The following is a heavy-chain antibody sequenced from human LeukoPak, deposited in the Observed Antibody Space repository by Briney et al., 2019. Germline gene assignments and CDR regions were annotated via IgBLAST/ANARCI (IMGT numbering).Heavy chain of an antibody. CDR1: GFTFSSYA. CDR3: AKGGGYEAQYYYYYLDV. D-gene: IGHD5-12*01. CDR2: ISSSGSTI. Sequence: PGGSLRFSCAASGFTFSSYAMHWVRQAPGKGLEWVSYISSSGSTIYYADSVKGRFTISRDNSKNTLYLQMKSLRAEDTAVYYCAKGGGYEAQYYYYYLDVWGKGTTVTISS. V-gene: IGHV3-48*01. J-gene: IGHJ6*03.